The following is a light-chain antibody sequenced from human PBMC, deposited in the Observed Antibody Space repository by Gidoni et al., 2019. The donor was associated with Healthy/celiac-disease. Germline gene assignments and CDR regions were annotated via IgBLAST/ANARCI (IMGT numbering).Light chain of an antibody. CDR2: LGS. J-gene: IGKJ4*01. CDR3: MQALQTPLA. Sequence: ISCRSSQSLLHSNGYNYLDWYLQKPGQSPQLLIYLGSNRASGVPDRFSGSGSGTDFTLKISRVEAEDVGVYYCMQALQTPLAFGGGTKVEIK. CDR1: QSLLHSNGYNY. V-gene: IGKV2-28*01.